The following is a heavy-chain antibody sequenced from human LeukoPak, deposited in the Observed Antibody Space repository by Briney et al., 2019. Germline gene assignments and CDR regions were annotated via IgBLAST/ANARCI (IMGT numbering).Heavy chain of an antibody. CDR2: ISSSSSYI. CDR3: ARGAGYCSSTSCPLYYYYGMDV. V-gene: IGHV3-21*01. CDR1: GFTFSSYS. Sequence: GGSLRRSCAASGFTFSSYSMNWVRQAPGKGLEWVSSISSSSSYIYYADSVKGRFTISRDNAKNSLYLQMNSLRAEDTAVYYCARGAGYCSSTSCPLYYYYGMDVWGQGTTVTVSS. D-gene: IGHD2-2*01. J-gene: IGHJ6*02.